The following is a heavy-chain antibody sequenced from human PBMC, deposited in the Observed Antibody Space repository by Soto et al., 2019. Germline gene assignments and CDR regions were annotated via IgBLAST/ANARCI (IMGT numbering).Heavy chain of an antibody. J-gene: IGHJ4*02. CDR2: ISSNGVST. V-gene: IGHV3-64D*06. Sequence: GGSLRLSCSASGLNFNDYAMHWVRQVAGKGLKYVSSISSNGVSTYYADSVKGRFTISRDNSKNTLYLQMNSLRVEDTAVYYCVKDRFVNYWGQGALVTVSS. D-gene: IGHD3-3*01. CDR3: VKDRFVNY. CDR1: GLNFNDYA.